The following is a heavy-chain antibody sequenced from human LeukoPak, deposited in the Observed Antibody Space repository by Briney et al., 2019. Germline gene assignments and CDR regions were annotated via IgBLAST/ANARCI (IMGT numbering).Heavy chain of an antibody. V-gene: IGHV3-23*01. CDR1: GFTFSSYA. CDR2: ISGSGGST. Sequence: PGGSLRLSCAASGFTFSSYAMSWVRQAPGKGLEWVSAISGSGGSTYYADSVKGRFTISRDNSKNTLYLQMNSLRADDTAVYYCAKIPYYYGSGSYYNNKDYWGQGTLVTVSS. CDR3: AKIPYYYGSGSYYNNKDY. J-gene: IGHJ4*02. D-gene: IGHD3-10*01.